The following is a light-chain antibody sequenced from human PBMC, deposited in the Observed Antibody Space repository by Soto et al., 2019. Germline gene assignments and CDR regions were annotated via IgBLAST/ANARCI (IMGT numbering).Light chain of an antibody. V-gene: IGKV1-5*01. CDR1: PSISSC. CDR3: QHDQNFGA. J-gene: IGKJ1*01. Sequence: DIQMTQCPSTGCGTAGERVTITCRSSPSISSCLALYQHKPGKAPKLQIYHASNLGCGVPSRFSGGRSGTECSLTISNLQPDDSSTYFCQHDQNFGACGQGTKVDIK. CDR2: HAS.